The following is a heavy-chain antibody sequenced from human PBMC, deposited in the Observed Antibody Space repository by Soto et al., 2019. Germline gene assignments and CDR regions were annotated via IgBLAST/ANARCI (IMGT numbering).Heavy chain of an antibody. V-gene: IGHV1-69*06. Sequence: AAVKVSCKASGCTFSNYVVNWVRQAPGQGLEWMGRIIPISGAANYAQKFQGRVTITADKSTSTSYMELSSLRSEDTAVYYCARDMTRTVVPYFDFWGQGTLVTVSS. CDR2: IIPISGAA. CDR1: GCTFSNYV. J-gene: IGHJ4*02. D-gene: IGHD1-7*01. CDR3: ARDMTRTVVPYFDF.